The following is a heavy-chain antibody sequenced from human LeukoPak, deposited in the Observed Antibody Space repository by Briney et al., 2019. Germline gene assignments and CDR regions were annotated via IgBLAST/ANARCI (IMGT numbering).Heavy chain of an antibody. CDR1: GGTFISYA. CDR3: ASGGYGYYYYYMDV. V-gene: IGHV1-69*05. D-gene: IGHD3-22*01. J-gene: IGHJ6*03. Sequence: SVKVSCKASGGTFISYAISWVRQAPGQGLEWMGRIIPIFGTANYAQKFQGRVTITTDESTSTAYMELSSLRSEDTAVYYCASGGYGYYYYYMDVWGKGTTVTVSS. CDR2: IIPIFGTA.